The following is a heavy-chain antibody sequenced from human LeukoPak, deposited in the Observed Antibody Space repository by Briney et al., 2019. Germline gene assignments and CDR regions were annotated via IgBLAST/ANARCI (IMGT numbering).Heavy chain of an antibody. CDR1: GGSINTYY. CDR2: IYSSGTT. V-gene: IGHV4-4*07. J-gene: IGHJ4*02. CDR3: ARQTGSGLFILP. Sequence: PSETLSLTCTVSGGSINTYYWSWIRQPAGKGLEWIGRIYSSGTTHYNPSLKSRVTMSVDTSKNQFSLKLSSVTAADTAVYYCARQTGSGLFILPGGQGTLVTVSS. D-gene: IGHD3/OR15-3a*01.